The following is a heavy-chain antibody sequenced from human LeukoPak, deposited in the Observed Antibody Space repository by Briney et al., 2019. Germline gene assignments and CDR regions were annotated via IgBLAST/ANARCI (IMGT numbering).Heavy chain of an antibody. Sequence: GGSLRLPCAASGFTFSSYSMNWVRQAPGKGLEWVSSISSSSSYIYYADSVKGRFTISRDNAKNSLYLQMNSLRAEDTAVYYCARDPGSGYDPHTDYWGQGTLVTVSS. V-gene: IGHV3-21*01. CDR3: ARDPGSGYDPHTDY. CDR1: GFTFSSYS. CDR2: ISSSSSYI. D-gene: IGHD5-12*01. J-gene: IGHJ4*02.